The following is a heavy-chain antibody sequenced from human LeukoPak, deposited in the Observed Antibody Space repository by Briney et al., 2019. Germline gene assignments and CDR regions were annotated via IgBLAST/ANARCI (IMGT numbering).Heavy chain of an antibody. J-gene: IGHJ4*02. CDR1: GYTFTGYY. D-gene: IGHD6-19*01. Sequence: ASVKVSCKASGYTFTGYYMHWVRQAPGQGPEWMGWINPNSGGTNYAQKFQGRVTMTRDTSISTACMELSRLRSDDTAVYYCARDSSSGWSRHFDYWGQGTLVTVSS. CDR3: ARDSSSGWSRHFDY. V-gene: IGHV1-2*02. CDR2: INPNSGGT.